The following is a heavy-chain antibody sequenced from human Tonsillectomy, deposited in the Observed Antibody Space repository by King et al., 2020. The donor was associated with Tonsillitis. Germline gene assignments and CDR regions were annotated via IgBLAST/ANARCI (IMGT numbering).Heavy chain of an antibody. CDR3: AKDSDPMVRGPTNHFDN. CDR1: GITISRNA. CDR2: ISAAGSA. D-gene: IGHD3-10*01. V-gene: IGHV3-23*04. Sequence: VQLVESGGGLVQPGGSLRLSCVASGITISRNAMSWVRQAPGKGLEWVSGISAAGSAFYADSMQGRFTISRDNSKNTLYLQMNSLRAEDTAVYFCAKDSDPMVRGPTNHFDNWGQGSLVTVSS. J-gene: IGHJ4*02.